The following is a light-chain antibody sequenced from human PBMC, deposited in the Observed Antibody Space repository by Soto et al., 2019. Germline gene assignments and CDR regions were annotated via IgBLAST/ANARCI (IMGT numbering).Light chain of an antibody. J-gene: IGKJ1*01. V-gene: IGKV3-15*01. CDR1: QSISNN. CDR2: GVF. CDR3: QQYNDWPLT. Sequence: EIVMTQSPATLSVSPGERATLTCRASQSISNNLAWYQQNPGQAPRLLIYGVFTRATGVPARFSGSGSGTEFTLTISTLQSEDFAVYYCQQYNDWPLTFGQGTKVEIK.